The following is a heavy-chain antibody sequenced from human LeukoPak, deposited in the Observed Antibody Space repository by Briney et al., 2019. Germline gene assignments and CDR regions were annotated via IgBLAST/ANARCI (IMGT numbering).Heavy chain of an antibody. CDR3: ARELAGHYYGSGSSFDY. J-gene: IGHJ4*02. Sequence: PGGSLRLSCAASGFTFDDYAMHWVRQVPGKGLEWVANTREDGSEKYYVDSVKGRFTISRDNAKNSLYLQMNSLRAEDTAVYYCARELAGHYYGSGSSFDYWGQGTLVTVSS. CDR2: TREDGSEK. CDR1: GFTFDDYA. V-gene: IGHV3-7*01. D-gene: IGHD3-10*01.